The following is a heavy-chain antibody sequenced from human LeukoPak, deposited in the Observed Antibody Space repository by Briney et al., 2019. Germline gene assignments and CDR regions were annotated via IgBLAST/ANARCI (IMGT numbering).Heavy chain of an antibody. V-gene: IGHV1-18*01. CDR1: DYTFTSFG. CDR2: ISPYNGNT. CDR3: ARDLLIVARTRGYYFDY. J-gene: IGHJ4*02. Sequence: GASVKVSCKASDYTFTSFGLSWVRQAPGQGLEWMGWISPYNGNTNFAQKLQGRVTLTTDTSTSTAYMELRSLRSDDTAVYYCARDLLIVARTRGYYFDYWGQGTLVTVSS. D-gene: IGHD5-12*01.